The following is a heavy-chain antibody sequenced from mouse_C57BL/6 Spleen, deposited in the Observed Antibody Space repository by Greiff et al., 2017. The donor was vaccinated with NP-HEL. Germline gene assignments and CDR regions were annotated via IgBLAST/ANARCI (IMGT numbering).Heavy chain of an antibody. CDR1: GYTFTSYW. Sequence: QVQLQQPGAELVKPGASVKMSCKASGYTFTSYWITWVKQRPGQGLEWIGDIYPGSGSTNYNEKFKSKATLTVDTSSSTAYMQLSSLTSEDSAVYYCARGGLWDYDSLYAMDYWGQGTSVTVSS. CDR2: IYPGSGST. D-gene: IGHD2-4*01. V-gene: IGHV1-55*01. J-gene: IGHJ4*01. CDR3: ARGGLWDYDSLYAMDY.